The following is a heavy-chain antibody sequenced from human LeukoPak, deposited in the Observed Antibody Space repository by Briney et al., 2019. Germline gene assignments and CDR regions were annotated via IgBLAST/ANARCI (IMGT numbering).Heavy chain of an antibody. CDR2: IYSGGST. V-gene: IGHV3-66*02. CDR1: GFTVSSNY. D-gene: IGHD3-22*01. J-gene: IGHJ4*02. CDR3: AAWGYYYDSSGFDY. Sequence: GGSLRLSCAASGFTVSSNYMSWVRQAPGKGLEWVSVIYSGGSTYYADSVKGRFTISRDNSKNTLYLQMNSLRAEDTAVYYCAAWGYYYDSSGFDYWGQETLVTVSS.